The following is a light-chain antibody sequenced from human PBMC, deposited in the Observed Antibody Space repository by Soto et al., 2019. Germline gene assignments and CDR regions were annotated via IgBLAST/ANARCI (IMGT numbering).Light chain of an antibody. CDR2: KAS. Sequence: DIQMTQSPSTLSGSVGDRVTITCRASQTISSWLAWYPQKPGKAPKPLIYKASTLKSGVPSRFSGSGSGTEFTLTISSLQPDDFAPYYCQHYDSYSEALGQGTKVDIK. CDR3: QHYDSYSEA. CDR1: QTISSW. J-gene: IGKJ1*01. V-gene: IGKV1-5*03.